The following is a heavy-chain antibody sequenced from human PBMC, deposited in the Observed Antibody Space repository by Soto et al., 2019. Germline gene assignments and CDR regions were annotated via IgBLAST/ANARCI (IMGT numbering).Heavy chain of an antibody. CDR2: IDWDDDK. V-gene: IGHV2-70*01. J-gene: IGHJ6*02. CDR1: GFSLSTSGMC. D-gene: IGHD5-12*01. Sequence: SGPTLVNPTQTLTLTCTFSGFSLSTSGMCVSWIRQPPGKALEWLALIDWDDDKYYSTSLKTSLTISKDTSKNQVVLTMTNMDPVDTATYYCARIRGYSGYEYYYGMDVWGQGTTGNVSS. CDR3: ARIRGYSGYEYYYGMDV.